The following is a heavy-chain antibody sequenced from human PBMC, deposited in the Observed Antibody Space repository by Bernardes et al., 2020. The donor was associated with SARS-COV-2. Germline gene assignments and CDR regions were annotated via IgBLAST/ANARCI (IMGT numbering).Heavy chain of an antibody. CDR3: AREGRYCSGGSCPGGFDY. D-gene: IGHD2-15*01. CDR2: INPNSGGT. V-gene: IGHV1-2*06. Sequence: PGQRLEWMGRINPNSGGTTYAQTFQGRVTMTRDTSISTAYMELRRLRSDDTAVYYCAREGRYCSGGSCPGGFDYWGQGTLVNASS. J-gene: IGHJ4*02.